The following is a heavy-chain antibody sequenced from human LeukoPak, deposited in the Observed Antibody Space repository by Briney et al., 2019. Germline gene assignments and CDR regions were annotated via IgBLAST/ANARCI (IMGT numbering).Heavy chain of an antibody. Sequence: SETLSLTCTVSGGSISSYYWSWIRQPAGKGLEWIGRIYTSGSTNYNPSLKSRVTMSVDTSKNQFSLKLSSVTAADTAVYYCARLGGSSWQPYNWFGPWGQGTLVTVSS. J-gene: IGHJ5*02. CDR3: ARLGGSSWQPYNWFGP. CDR2: IYTSGST. V-gene: IGHV4-4*07. CDR1: GGSISSYY. D-gene: IGHD6-13*01.